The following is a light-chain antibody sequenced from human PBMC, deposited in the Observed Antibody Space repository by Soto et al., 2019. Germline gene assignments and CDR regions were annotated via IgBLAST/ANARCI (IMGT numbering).Light chain of an antibody. V-gene: IGKV3-20*01. CDR2: DAS. CDR1: QTVRTF. J-gene: IGKJ1*01. Sequence: EIVLTQSPGTLSLSPGEGATLSCWASQTVRTFVDWYQQKPGQAPRLLIFDASTRATGIPDRFTGRGSGTDFTLTISRLEPEDFAVYYCQFYGDPPKTFGQGTKVDIK. CDR3: QFYGDPPKT.